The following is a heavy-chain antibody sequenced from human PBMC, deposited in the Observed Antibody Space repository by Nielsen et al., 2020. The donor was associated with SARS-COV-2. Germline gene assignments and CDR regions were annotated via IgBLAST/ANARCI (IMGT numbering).Heavy chain of an antibody. CDR1: GGSISSGGYY. Sequence: LRLSCTVSGGSISSGGYYWSWIRQHPGKGLEWIGYIYYSGSTYYNPSLKSRVTISVDTSKNQFSLKLSSVTAADTAVYYCARGGGDWYYYYGMDVWGQGTTVTVSS. J-gene: IGHJ6*02. V-gene: IGHV4-31*03. D-gene: IGHD2-21*02. CDR2: IYYSGST. CDR3: ARGGGDWYYYYGMDV.